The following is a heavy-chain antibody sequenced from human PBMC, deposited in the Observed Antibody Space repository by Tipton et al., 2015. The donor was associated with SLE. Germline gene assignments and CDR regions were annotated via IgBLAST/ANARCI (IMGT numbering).Heavy chain of an antibody. CDR2: LNYNGGA. J-gene: IGHJ4*02. Sequence: TLSLTCTVSGGSISSGSYYWSWIRQPAGKGLEWIGYLNYNGGATYSPSLKSRVTTSVDTSKNQFSLNLNSVTAADTAVYYWARIAIAPAMGEYYFDSWGQGTLVTVSS. V-gene: IGHV4-61*09. CDR1: GGSISSGSYY. CDR3: ARIAIAPAMGEYYFDS. D-gene: IGHD2-2*01.